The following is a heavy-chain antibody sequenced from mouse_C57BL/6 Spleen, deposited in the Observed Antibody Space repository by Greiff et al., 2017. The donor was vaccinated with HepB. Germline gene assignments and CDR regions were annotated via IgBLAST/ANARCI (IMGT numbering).Heavy chain of an antibody. CDR3: ARKGPYYFDY. J-gene: IGHJ2*01. CDR1: GYTFTSYW. V-gene: IGHV1-50*01. CDR2: IDPSDSYT. Sequence: VQLQQPGAELVKPGASVKLSCKASGYTFTSYWMQWVKQRPGQGLEWIGEIDPSDSYTNYNQKFKGKATLTVDTSSSTAYMQLSSLTSEDSAVYYCARKGPYYFDYWAQGTTLTVSS.